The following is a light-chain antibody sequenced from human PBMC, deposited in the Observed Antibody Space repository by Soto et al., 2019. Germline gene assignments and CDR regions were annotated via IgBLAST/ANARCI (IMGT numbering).Light chain of an antibody. CDR3: QTWGTGIQV. Sequence: QLVLTQSPSASASLGASVKLTCTLSSGHSNYAIAWHQQQPEKGPRYLMKLNSDGSHYKGDGIPDRFSGSSSGAERYLTISSLQSEDEADYYCQTWGTGIQVFGTGTKVTVL. J-gene: IGLJ1*01. V-gene: IGLV4-69*01. CDR2: LNSDGSH. CDR1: SGHSNYA.